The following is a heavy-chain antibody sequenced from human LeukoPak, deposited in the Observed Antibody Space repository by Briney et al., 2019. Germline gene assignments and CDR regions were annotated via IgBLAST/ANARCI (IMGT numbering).Heavy chain of an antibody. CDR3: TRAPGTSNAKNWFDP. J-gene: IGHJ5*02. V-gene: IGHV3-23*01. D-gene: IGHD1-26*01. CDR1: GFTFSSYA. CDR2: ISGSGGST. Sequence: PGGSLRLSCAASGFTFSSYAMSWVRQAPGKGLEWVSAISGSGGSTYYADSVKGRFTISRDNSRNTLYLQMNSLRAEDTAVYYCTRAPGTSNAKNWFDPWGQGTLVTVSS.